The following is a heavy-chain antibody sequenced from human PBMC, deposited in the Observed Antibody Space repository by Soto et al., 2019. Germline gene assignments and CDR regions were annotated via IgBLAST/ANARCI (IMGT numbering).Heavy chain of an antibody. D-gene: IGHD5-12*01. CDR3: AADVYSGYDFHY. CDR1: GFTFTSSA. J-gene: IGHJ4*02. CDR2: IVVGSGNT. V-gene: IGHV1-58*02. Sequence: SVKVSCKASGFTFTSSAMQWVRQARGQRLEWIGWIVVGSGNTNYAQKFQERVTITRDMSTSTAYMELSSLRSEDTAVYYCAADVYSGYDFHYWGQGTLVTVSS.